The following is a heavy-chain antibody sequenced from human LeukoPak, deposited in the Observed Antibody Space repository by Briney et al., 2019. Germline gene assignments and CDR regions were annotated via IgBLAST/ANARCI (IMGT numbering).Heavy chain of an antibody. Sequence: GASVKVSCKASGGTFSSYAISWVRQAPGQGLEWMGGIIPIFGTANYAQKFQGRVTITADESTSTAYMELSNLRSEDTAVYYCARAGSTVTANIDYWGQGTLVTVSS. CDR2: IIPIFGTA. V-gene: IGHV1-69*01. J-gene: IGHJ4*02. CDR3: ARAGSTVTANIDY. CDR1: GGTFSSYA. D-gene: IGHD4-17*01.